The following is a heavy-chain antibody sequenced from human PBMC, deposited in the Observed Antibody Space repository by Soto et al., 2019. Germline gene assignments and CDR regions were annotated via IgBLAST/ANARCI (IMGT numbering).Heavy chain of an antibody. Sequence: PGGSLRLSCAASGFTFSSYGMHWVRQAPGKGLEWVAVIWYDGSNKYYADSVKGRFTISRDNSKNTLYLQMNSLRAEDTAVYYCAKDSGGWNFDYWGQGTLVTVSS. CDR3: AKDSGGWNFDY. J-gene: IGHJ4*02. CDR1: GFTFSSYG. CDR2: IWYDGSNK. V-gene: IGHV3-33*06. D-gene: IGHD6-19*01.